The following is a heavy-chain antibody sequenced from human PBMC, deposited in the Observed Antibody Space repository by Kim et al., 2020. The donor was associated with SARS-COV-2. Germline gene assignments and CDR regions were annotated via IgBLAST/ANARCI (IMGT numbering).Heavy chain of an antibody. D-gene: IGHD6-13*01. J-gene: IGHJ4*02. Sequence: SLMSRVTISVDTSKNQFSLELGSVTAADTAVYYCARGGQQLVPTPYFDYWGQGTLVTVSS. V-gene: IGHV4-31*02. CDR3: ARGGQQLVPTPYFDY.